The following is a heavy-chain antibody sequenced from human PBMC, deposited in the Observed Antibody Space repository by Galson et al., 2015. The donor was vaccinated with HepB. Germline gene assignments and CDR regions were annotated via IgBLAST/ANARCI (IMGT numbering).Heavy chain of an antibody. Sequence: SETLSLTCTVSGGSISSSSYYWGWIRQPPGKGLEWIGSIYYSGSTYYNPSLKSRVTISVDTSKNQFSLKLSSVTAADTAVYYCATPLRGWLDAFDIWGQGTMVTVSS. CDR1: GGSISSSSYY. CDR3: ATPLRGWLDAFDI. D-gene: IGHD6-19*01. V-gene: IGHV4-39*01. J-gene: IGHJ3*02. CDR2: IYYSGST.